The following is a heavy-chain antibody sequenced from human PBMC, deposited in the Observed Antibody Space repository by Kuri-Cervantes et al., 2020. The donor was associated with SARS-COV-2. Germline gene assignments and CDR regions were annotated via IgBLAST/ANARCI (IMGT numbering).Heavy chain of an antibody. Sequence: GGSLRLSCAASGFTFSSYAMHWVRQAPGKGLEWVAVILYDGSNKYYADSVKGRFTISRDNSKNTLYLQMNSLRAEDTAVYYCARVWRGELYYYYGMDVWGQGTTVTVSS. CDR2: ILYDGSNK. J-gene: IGHJ6*02. CDR3: ARVWRGELYYYYGMDV. CDR1: GFTFSSYA. D-gene: IGHD3-3*01. V-gene: IGHV3-30-3*01.